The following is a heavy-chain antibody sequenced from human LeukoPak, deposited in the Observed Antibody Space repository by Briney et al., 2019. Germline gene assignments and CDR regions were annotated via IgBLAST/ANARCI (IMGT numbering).Heavy chain of an antibody. J-gene: IGHJ4*02. V-gene: IGHV3-23*01. CDR1: GFSLSLYA. Sequence: GGSLSLFCAVSGFSLSLYAMNWPRQAPGRGREWVKYIIESGSSPFYADSVGGRLTVPRHSSKNMFYLQMNSRRAEDTGIYYCARRGVGSGGLDYWGKGTLVTVSS. CDR3: ARRGVGSGGLDY. D-gene: IGHD6-19*01. CDR2: IIESGSSP.